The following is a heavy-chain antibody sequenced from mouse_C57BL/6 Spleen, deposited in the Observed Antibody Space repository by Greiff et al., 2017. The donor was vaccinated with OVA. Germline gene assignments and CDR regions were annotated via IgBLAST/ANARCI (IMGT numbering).Heavy chain of an antibody. V-gene: IGHV1-53*01. Sequence: VQLQQPGTELVKPGASVKLSCQASGSTFTSYWMHWVKQRPGQGLEWIGNITPSNGGTNYNENFKSKATLTVDKSSSTAYMQRSSLTSEDSAVYYCARYGVDWYFDVWGTGTTVTVSS. CDR2: ITPSNGGT. CDR1: GSTFTSYW. D-gene: IGHD1-1*01. CDR3: ARYGVDWYFDV. J-gene: IGHJ1*03.